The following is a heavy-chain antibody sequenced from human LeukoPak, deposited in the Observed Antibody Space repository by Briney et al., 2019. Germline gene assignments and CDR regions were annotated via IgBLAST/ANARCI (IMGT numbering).Heavy chain of an antibody. CDR3: ARGMGMAVAERFYYDY. Sequence: GGSLRLSCAASGFTISSNSMVWVRQAPGKGLEWVSSITPSSNTYYADSVKGRFTISRDNAKNSLSLQMNSLRPEDTAVYYCARGMGMAVAERFYYDYWGQGTLVTVSS. CDR2: ITPSSNT. D-gene: IGHD6-19*01. J-gene: IGHJ4*02. CDR1: GFTISSNS. V-gene: IGHV3-21*01.